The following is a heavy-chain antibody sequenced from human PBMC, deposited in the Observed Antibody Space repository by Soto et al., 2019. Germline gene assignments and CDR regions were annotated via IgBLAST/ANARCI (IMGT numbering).Heavy chain of an antibody. J-gene: IGHJ1*01. CDR1: GFTFSSYA. D-gene: IGHD3-9*01. Sequence: GGSLRLSCAASGFTFSSYAMHWVRQAPGKGLEWVAVISYDGSNKYYADSVKGRFTISRDNSKNTLYLQMNSLRAEDTAVYYCARDKYDILTGDSPEYFQHWGQGTLVTVSS. CDR2: ISYDGSNK. CDR3: ARDKYDILTGDSPEYFQH. V-gene: IGHV3-30-3*01.